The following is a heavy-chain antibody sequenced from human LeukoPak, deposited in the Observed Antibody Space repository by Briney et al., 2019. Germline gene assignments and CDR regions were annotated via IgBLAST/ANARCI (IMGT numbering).Heavy chain of an antibody. CDR1: GYTFTGYY. CDR2: INPNSGGT. J-gene: IGHJ1*01. CDR3: ARDGVGYYDSSGYYDFQH. V-gene: IGHV1-2*02. D-gene: IGHD3-22*01. Sequence: GASVTVTFTASGYTFTGYYMHWVRQAPGQGLEWMGWINPNSGGTNYAQKFQGRVTMTSDKSISTAYMELSRLRSDDTAVYYCARDGVGYYDSSGYYDFQHWGQATMVTVSS.